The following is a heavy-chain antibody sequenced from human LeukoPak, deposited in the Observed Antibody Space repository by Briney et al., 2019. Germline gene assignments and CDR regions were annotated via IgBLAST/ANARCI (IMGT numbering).Heavy chain of an antibody. V-gene: IGHV3-21*01. J-gene: IGHJ6*02. CDR1: GVIFSKYN. Sequence: GGAPRLSCSGSGVIFSKYNKNWGRPAPGGGLEWISSITSYISYADSVRGRFTISRDNAKNSVYLQMNSLRAEDTGVYYCARYYHDYTGYMHYGMDVWGQGTAVTVSS. D-gene: IGHD3-9*01. CDR3: ARYYHDYTGYMHYGMDV. CDR2: ITSYI.